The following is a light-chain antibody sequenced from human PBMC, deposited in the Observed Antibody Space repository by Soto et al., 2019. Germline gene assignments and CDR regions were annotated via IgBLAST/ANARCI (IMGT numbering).Light chain of an antibody. Sequence: QSALTQPASVSGSPGQSITISCTGTSSDVGGYNYVSWYQQQPGKAPKILIYEVGNRPSGVSSRFSGSKSGNTASLTISGLQAEDEADYDCSSYTTTSTYVFGIGTKVTVL. CDR2: EVG. CDR1: SSDVGGYNY. J-gene: IGLJ1*01. CDR3: SSYTTTSTYV. V-gene: IGLV2-14*01.